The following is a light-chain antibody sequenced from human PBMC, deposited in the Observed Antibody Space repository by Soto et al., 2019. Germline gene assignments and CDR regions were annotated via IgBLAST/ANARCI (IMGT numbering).Light chain of an antibody. Sequence: DIQMTQSPSSLYASVGDRVAITCRARQSISSYLNWYQQKPGKAPKLLISAASTLQSGVPSRFSGSGSGTDFTLTISSLQPEDFATYYCQQSYSTPITFGQGTRLEIK. V-gene: IGKV1-39*01. CDR1: QSISSY. J-gene: IGKJ5*01. CDR2: AAS. CDR3: QQSYSTPIT.